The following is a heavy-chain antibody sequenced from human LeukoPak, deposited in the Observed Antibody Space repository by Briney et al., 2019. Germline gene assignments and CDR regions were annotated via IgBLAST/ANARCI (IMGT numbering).Heavy chain of an antibody. V-gene: IGHV4-31*03. CDR1: GGSISSGGYY. CDR3: ARDGSESGTSARFDY. CDR2: IYYSGST. J-gene: IGHJ4*02. Sequence: TSETLSLTCTVSGGSISSGGYYWSWIRQHPGKGLEWIGYIYYSGSTYYNPSLKSRVTISVDTSKNQFSLKLSSVTAADTAVYYCARDGSESGTSARFDYWGQGTLVTVSS. D-gene: IGHD1-26*01.